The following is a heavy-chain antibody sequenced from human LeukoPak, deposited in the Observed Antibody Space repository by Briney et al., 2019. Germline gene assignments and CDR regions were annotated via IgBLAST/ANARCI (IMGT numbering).Heavy chain of an antibody. D-gene: IGHD3-10*01. CDR2: ISSSSSYI. J-gene: IGHJ4*02. Sequence: PGGSLRLSCAAPGFTFSSYSMNWVRQAPGKGLEWVSSISSSSSYIYYADSVKGRFTISRDNSKNTLYLQMNSLRAEDTAVYYCAKVELRAKGYYYGSGSLGYWGQGTLVTVSS. CDR1: GFTFSSYS. V-gene: IGHV3-21*01. CDR3: AKVELRAKGYYYGSGSLGY.